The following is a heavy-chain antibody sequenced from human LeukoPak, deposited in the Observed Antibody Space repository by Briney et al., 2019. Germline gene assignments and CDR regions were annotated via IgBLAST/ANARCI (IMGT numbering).Heavy chain of an antibody. Sequence: GGSLRLSCAASGFTVNSNYMSWVRQAPGKGLEWVSLIYNGGSTYYADSVKGRFTISTDNSKNTLYLQMNSLRAEDTAVYYCAKGSRGSCSRTYCYPFDYWGQGTLVTVSS. CDR3: AKGSRGSCSRTYCYPFDY. CDR1: GFTVNSNY. J-gene: IGHJ4*02. CDR2: IYNGGST. V-gene: IGHV3-53*01. D-gene: IGHD2-2*01.